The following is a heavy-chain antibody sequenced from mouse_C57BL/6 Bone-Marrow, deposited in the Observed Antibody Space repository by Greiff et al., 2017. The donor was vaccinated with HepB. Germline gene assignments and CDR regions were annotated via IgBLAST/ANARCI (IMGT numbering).Heavy chain of an antibody. J-gene: IGHJ2*01. Sequence: EVKLVESGEGLVKPGGSLKLSCAASGFTFSSYAMSWVRQTPEKRLEWVAYISSGGDYIYYADTVKGRFTISRDNARNTLYLQMSSLKSEDTAMYYCARHFGGYGFDYWGQGTTLTVSS. D-gene: IGHD2-2*01. CDR1: GFTFSSYA. CDR2: ISSGGDYI. V-gene: IGHV5S21*01. CDR3: ARHFGGYGFDY.